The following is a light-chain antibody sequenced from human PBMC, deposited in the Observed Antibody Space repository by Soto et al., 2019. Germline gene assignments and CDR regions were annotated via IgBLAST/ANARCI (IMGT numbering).Light chain of an antibody. CDR2: GAS. CDR3: QQYNNWPPDRT. CDR1: QSVSSN. J-gene: IGKJ1*01. V-gene: IGKV3-15*01. Sequence: EIVMTQSPATLSVSPGERATLSCRASQSVSSNLAWYQQNPGQAPRLLIYGASTRPTGIPARFSGSGSGTEFTLTISSLQSEDFAIYFCQQYNNWPPDRTFGQGTKVEIK.